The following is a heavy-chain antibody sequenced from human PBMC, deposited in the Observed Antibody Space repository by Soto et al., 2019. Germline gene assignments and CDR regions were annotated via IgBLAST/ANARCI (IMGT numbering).Heavy chain of an antibody. CDR3: AREGYCTNGVCGGFDY. Sequence: PGGSLRLSCAASGFTFSSYAMHWVRQAPGKGLEWVAVISYDGSNKYYADSVKGRFTISRDNSKNTLYLQMNSLRAEDTAVYYCAREGYCTNGVCGGFDYWGQGTLVTVSS. CDR1: GFTFSSYA. V-gene: IGHV3-30-3*01. CDR2: ISYDGSNK. J-gene: IGHJ4*02. D-gene: IGHD2-8*01.